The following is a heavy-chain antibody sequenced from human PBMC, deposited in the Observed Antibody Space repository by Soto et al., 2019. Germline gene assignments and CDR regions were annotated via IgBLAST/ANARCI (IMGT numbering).Heavy chain of an antibody. D-gene: IGHD6-13*01. Sequence: GASVKVSCKASGYTFTGYYMHWVRQAPGQGLEWMGWINPNSGGTNYAQKFQGWVTMTRDTSISTAYMELSRLRSDDTAVYYCARTSAAGKNYNGMDVWGQGTTVTV. CDR2: INPNSGGT. V-gene: IGHV1-2*04. J-gene: IGHJ6*02. CDR3: ARTSAAGKNYNGMDV. CDR1: GYTFTGYY.